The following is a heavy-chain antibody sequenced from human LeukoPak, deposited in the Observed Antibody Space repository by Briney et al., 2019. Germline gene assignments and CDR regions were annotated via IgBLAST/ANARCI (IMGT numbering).Heavy chain of an antibody. CDR3: ASFRGWELLGRVDY. CDR1: GGSFSGYY. CDR2: INHSGST. Sequence: SETLSVTCAVYGGSFSGYYWSWIRQPPGKGLEWIGEINHSGSTNYNPSLKSRVTISVDTSKNQFSLKLSSVTAADTAVYYCASFRGWELLGRVDYWGQGTLVTVSS. J-gene: IGHJ4*02. V-gene: IGHV4-34*01. D-gene: IGHD1-26*01.